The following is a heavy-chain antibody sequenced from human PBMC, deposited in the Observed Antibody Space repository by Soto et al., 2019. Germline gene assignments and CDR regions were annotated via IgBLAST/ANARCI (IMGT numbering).Heavy chain of an antibody. CDR2: ISGSGDTT. CDR1: GFPFSTYA. V-gene: IGHV3-23*01. CDR3: TNRGGSKVGY. J-gene: IGHJ4*02. D-gene: IGHD1-26*01. Sequence: EVQLLESGGGLVQPGGSPRLSCAASGFPFSTYAMNWVRQAPGKGLEWVSIISGSGDTTTYADSVKGRFTISRDNSKNTLYLQMDSLRAEDTAVYYCTNRGGSKVGYWGQGTLVTVSS.